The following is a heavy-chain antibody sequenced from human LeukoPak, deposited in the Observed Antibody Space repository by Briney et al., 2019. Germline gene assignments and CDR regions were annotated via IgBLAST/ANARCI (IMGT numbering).Heavy chain of an antibody. D-gene: IGHD1-26*01. CDR3: ARDHERIVGATRVYYYGMDV. V-gene: IGHV3-53*01. CDR1: GFTVSSNY. Sequence: PGGSLRLSCAASGFTVSSNYMSWVRQAPGKGLEWVSVIYSGGSTYYAGSVKGRFTISRDNSKNTLYLQMNSLRAEDTAVYYCARDHERIVGATRVYYYGMDVWGQGTTVTVSS. J-gene: IGHJ6*02. CDR2: IYSGGST.